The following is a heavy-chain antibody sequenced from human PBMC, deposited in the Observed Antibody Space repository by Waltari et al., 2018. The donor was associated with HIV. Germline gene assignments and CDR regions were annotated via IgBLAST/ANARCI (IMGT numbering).Heavy chain of an antibody. Sequence: QVQLQESGPGLVKPSQTLSVTCSVSAAAASGGSYYWTWIRQHPGKGLEWIGNIYGGGTPRYNPSLKSRIRISLDSSKNQVSLQLTSVTAADTAVYFCAREKMYYHDSSAYSVFDIWGQGTMVTVSS. CDR3: AREKMYYHDSSAYSVFDI. D-gene: IGHD3-22*01. CDR1: AAAASGGSYY. CDR2: IYGGGTP. V-gene: IGHV4-31*03. J-gene: IGHJ3*02.